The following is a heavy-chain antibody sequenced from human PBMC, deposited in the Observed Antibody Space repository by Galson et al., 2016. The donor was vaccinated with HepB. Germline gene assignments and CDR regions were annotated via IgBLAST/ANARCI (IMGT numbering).Heavy chain of an antibody. D-gene: IGHD2-15*01. CDR3: ARDLKNTCSGGSCYYFDY. Sequence: SVKVSCKASGYTFTSYGISWVRQAPGQGLEWMGWISGYNGNTNYAHKLQGRVTVTADTSTSTAYMELRSLRSDDTAAYYCARDLKNTCSGGSCYYFDYWGQGTLVTVSS. CDR1: GYTFTSYG. V-gene: IGHV1-18*01. CDR2: ISGYNGNT. J-gene: IGHJ4*02.